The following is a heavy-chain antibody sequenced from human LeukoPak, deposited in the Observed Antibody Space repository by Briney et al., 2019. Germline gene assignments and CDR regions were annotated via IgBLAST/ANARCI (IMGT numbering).Heavy chain of an antibody. CDR1: GYTFSDHY. J-gene: IGHJ6*03. CDR3: ATDRIDYGSGRRCYMDV. V-gene: IGHV1-69-2*01. Sequence: ASVKISCKASGYTFSDHYMPWVRQAPGKGLEWMGLVDPEDGETIYAENFHGRVIITADTSTNTAYMELSSLRSEDTAVYYCATDRIDYGSGRRCYMDVWGKGTTVTVSS. D-gene: IGHD3-10*01. CDR2: VDPEDGET.